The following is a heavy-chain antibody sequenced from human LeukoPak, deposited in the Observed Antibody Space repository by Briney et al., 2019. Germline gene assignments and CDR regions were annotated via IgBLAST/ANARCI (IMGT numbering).Heavy chain of an antibody. CDR1: GYTFTGYY. V-gene: IGHV1-2*02. CDR2: INPNSGGT. D-gene: IGHD4-23*01. CDR3: ARVLTVVKTNSLLI. J-gene: IGHJ3*02. Sequence: ASVKVSCKASGYTFTGYYMHWVRQAPGQGLEWMGWINPNSGGTNYAQKFQGRVTMTRDTSISTAYMELSRLRSDDTAVYYCARVLTVVKTNSLLIWGQGTMVTVSS.